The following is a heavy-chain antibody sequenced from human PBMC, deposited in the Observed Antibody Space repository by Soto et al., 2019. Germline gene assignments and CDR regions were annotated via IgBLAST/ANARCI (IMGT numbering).Heavy chain of an antibody. CDR2: IFYNGST. CDR1: GGSISHYH. V-gene: IGHV4-59*01. CDR3: ARSFYP. J-gene: IGHJ5*02. Sequence: QLQVSGPGLVKPSETLSLTCTVSGGSISHYHWNWIRQAPGKGMEWIGYIFYNGSTHYNPSLTSRVTISVDMSKNRLSLTLTSVTAADTAVYYCARSFYPWGQGTLVTVSS.